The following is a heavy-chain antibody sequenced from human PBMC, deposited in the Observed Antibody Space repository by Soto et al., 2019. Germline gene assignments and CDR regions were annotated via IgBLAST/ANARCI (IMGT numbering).Heavy chain of an antibody. V-gene: IGHV3-23*01. CDR2: ISGSGGST. D-gene: IGHD3-3*01. Sequence: PGGSLRLSCAASGFTFSSYAMSWVRQAPGKGLEWVSAISGSGGSTYYADSVNGRFTISRDNSKNTLYLQMNSLRAEDTAVYYCAKAYDFWSGYPSPNFDYWGQGTLVTVSS. J-gene: IGHJ4*02. CDR1: GFTFSSYA. CDR3: AKAYDFWSGYPSPNFDY.